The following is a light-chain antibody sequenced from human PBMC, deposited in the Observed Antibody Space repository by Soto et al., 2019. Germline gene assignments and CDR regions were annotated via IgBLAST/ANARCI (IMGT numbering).Light chain of an antibody. J-gene: IGKJ1*01. CDR1: RTIGSN. Sequence: EVVLSQSASTLSVSTGERATPSCGASRTIGSNLAWYQQKPGKPPRLLIYDASTRATDIPGRFTGSGSGTEFTLTITSLQSADFAVYYCQQYNNWPPTWTFGQGTKVDIK. CDR3: QQYNNWPPTWT. CDR2: DAS. V-gene: IGKV3-15*01.